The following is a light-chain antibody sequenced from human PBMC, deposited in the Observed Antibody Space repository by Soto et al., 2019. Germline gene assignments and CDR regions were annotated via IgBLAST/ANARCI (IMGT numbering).Light chain of an antibody. CDR3: CSHVGGSSPQWV. V-gene: IGLV2-23*02. J-gene: IGLJ3*02. CDR2: EVN. CDR1: SNDVGGYNL. Sequence: QSALTQPASVSGSPGLSITISCTGTSNDVGGYNLVSWFQQHPGKAPKLMISEVNKRPSGVSNRFSGSKSANTASLTISGLQAEDEADYYCCSHVGGSSPQWVFGGGTKLTVL.